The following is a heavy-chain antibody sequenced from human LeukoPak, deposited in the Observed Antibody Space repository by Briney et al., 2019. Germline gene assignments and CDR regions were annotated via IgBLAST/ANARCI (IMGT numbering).Heavy chain of an antibody. D-gene: IGHD6-13*01. CDR2: ISYDGSNK. CDR3: AKDLSGAAADYQFDY. J-gene: IGHJ4*02. V-gene: IGHV3-30*18. Sequence: PGRSLRLSCAASGFTFSSYGMHWVRPAPGKGLEWVAVISYDGSNKYYADSVKGRFTISRDNSKNTLYLQMNSLRAEDTAVYYCAKDLSGAAADYQFDYWGQGTLVTVSS. CDR1: GFTFSSYG.